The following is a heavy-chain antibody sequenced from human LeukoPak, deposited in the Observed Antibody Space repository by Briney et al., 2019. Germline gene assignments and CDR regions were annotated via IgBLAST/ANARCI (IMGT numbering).Heavy chain of an antibody. D-gene: IGHD6-6*01. Sequence: GGSLRLSCAASGFTFSSYWMSWVRQAPGMGLEWVANIKQDGSEKYYVDSVKGRFTISRDNAKNSLYLQMNSLRAEDTAVYYCAREGYSSSSLDAFDIWGQGTMVTVSS. J-gene: IGHJ3*02. CDR1: GFTFSSYW. V-gene: IGHV3-7*01. CDR2: IKQDGSEK. CDR3: AREGYSSSSLDAFDI.